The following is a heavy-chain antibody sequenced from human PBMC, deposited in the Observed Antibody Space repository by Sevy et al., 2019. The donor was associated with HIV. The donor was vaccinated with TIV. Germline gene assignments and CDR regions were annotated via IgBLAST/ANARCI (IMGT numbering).Heavy chain of an antibody. Sequence: GGSLRLSCAASGFTFSSYGMHWVRQAPGKGLEWVAVISYDGSNKYYADSVKGRFTISGDNSKNTLYLQMNSLRAEDTAVYYCAKDLLSHSSSWSPYYYGMDVWGQGTTVTVSS. D-gene: IGHD6-13*01. CDR3: AKDLLSHSSSWSPYYYGMDV. CDR1: GFTFSSYG. J-gene: IGHJ6*02. CDR2: ISYDGSNK. V-gene: IGHV3-30*18.